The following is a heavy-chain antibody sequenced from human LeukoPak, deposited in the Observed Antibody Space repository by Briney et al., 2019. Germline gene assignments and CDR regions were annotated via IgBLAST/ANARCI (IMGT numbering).Heavy chain of an antibody. J-gene: IGHJ3*02. Sequence: ASETLSLTCTVSGGPISSYYWSWIRQPPGKGLEWIGYIYYSGSTNYNPSLKSRVTISVDTSKNQFSLKLSSVTAADTAVYYCASAGTWAFDIWGQGTMVTVSS. D-gene: IGHD6-13*01. CDR2: IYYSGST. CDR1: GGPISSYY. V-gene: IGHV4-59*01. CDR3: ASAGTWAFDI.